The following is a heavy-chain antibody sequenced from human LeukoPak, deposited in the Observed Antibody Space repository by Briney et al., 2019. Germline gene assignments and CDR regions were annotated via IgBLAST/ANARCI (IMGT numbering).Heavy chain of an antibody. V-gene: IGHV3-23*01. CDR1: GITLSNYG. CDR2: ISDSGGST. D-gene: IGHD3-10*01. Sequence: GGSLRLSCAVSGITLSNYGMSWVRQAPGKGLEWVAGISDSGGSTNYADSVKGRFTISRDNPKNTLYLQMNSLRAEDTAVYYCAKTLQYYYGSGSYYDYYFDYWGQGTLVTVSS. J-gene: IGHJ4*02. CDR3: AKTLQYYYGSGSYYDYYFDY.